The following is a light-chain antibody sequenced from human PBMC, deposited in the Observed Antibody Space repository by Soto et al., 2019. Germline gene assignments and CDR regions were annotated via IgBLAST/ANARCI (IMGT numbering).Light chain of an antibody. Sequence: EIVLTQSPGTLSLSPGERATLSCRASQSVSSSYLAWYQQKLGQAPRLLIYDASSRATGNPDRFSGSGAGTDFTLTISRLEHEEFAVYYCQQYGSSPPWTFGQVTKVEIK. V-gene: IGKV3-20*01. J-gene: IGKJ1*01. CDR3: QQYGSSPPWT. CDR2: DAS. CDR1: QSVSSSY.